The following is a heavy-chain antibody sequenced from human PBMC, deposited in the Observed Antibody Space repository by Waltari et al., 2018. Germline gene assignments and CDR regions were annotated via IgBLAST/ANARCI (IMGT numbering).Heavy chain of an antibody. CDR3: ARSSSTEFDS. Sequence: ETHLVESGGGLVQPGGSLRLSCAASGFTFSRYWMTWVRQAPGKGLEWLANIRQDGSEKYYVDSVKGRFTISRDNAKNSLYLQMNSLKADDTAVYYCARSSSTEFDSWGQGTLVTVSS. J-gene: IGHJ4*02. CDR1: GFTFSRYW. D-gene: IGHD2-2*01. CDR2: IRQDGSEK. V-gene: IGHV3-7*01.